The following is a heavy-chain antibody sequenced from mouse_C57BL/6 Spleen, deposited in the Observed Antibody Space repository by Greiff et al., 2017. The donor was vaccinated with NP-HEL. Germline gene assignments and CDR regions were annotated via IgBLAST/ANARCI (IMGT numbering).Heavy chain of an antibody. J-gene: IGHJ4*01. V-gene: IGHV1-18*01. D-gene: IGHD1-1*01. CDR2: INPNNGGT. CDR3: ARSTTGVARAIDY. CDR1: GYTFTDYN. Sequence: EVQLQQSGPELVKPGASVKIPCKASGYTFTDYNMDWVKQSPGKSLEWIGDINPNNGGTIYNQKFKGKATLTVDKSSSPAYMELRSLTSEDTACYDYARSTTGVARAIDYWGQGTSVTVSS.